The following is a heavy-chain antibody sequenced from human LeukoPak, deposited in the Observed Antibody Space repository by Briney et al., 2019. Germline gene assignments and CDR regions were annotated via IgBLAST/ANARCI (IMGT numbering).Heavy chain of an antibody. Sequence: GGSLRLSCAASGFTFSSYWMSWVRQAPGKGLEWVANIKQDGSEKYYVDSVKGRFTVSRDNAKNSLYLQMNSLRGEDSAVYYCARHSRTDWFDPWGQGTLVTVSS. CDR3: ARHSRTDWFDP. CDR2: IKQDGSEK. CDR1: GFTFSSYW. V-gene: IGHV3-7*01. J-gene: IGHJ5*02. D-gene: IGHD2-15*01.